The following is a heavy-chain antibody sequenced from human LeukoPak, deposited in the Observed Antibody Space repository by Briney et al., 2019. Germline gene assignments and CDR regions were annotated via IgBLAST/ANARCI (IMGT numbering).Heavy chain of an antibody. CDR3: ASESVVAAIRYYYYYMDV. CDR2: IIPIFGTA. D-gene: IGHD2-15*01. J-gene: IGHJ6*03. V-gene: IGHV1-69*05. Sequence: SVKVSCKASGGTFSSYAISRVRQAPGQGLEWMGRIIPIFGTANYAQKFQGRVTITTDESTSTAYMELSSLRSEDTAVYYCASESVVAAIRYYYYYMDVWGKGTTVTVSS. CDR1: GGTFSSYA.